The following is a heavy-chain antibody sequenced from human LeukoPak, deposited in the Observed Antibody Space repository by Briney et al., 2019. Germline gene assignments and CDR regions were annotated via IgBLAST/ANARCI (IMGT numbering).Heavy chain of an antibody. Sequence: GGSLRLSWECSGFTFGNYAMAWVRQAPGKGLEWVSAISTSGNNIYYLDSVEGRFTISRDNCRNTLYLHITSQTLEHPALYYCAKRAGTAPIGTSSDSCGQGPLVTVSA. CDR1: GFTFGNYA. CDR2: ISTSGNNI. J-gene: IGHJ4*02. V-gene: IGHV3-23*01. CDR3: AKRAGTAPIGTSSDS. D-gene: IGHD6-19*01.